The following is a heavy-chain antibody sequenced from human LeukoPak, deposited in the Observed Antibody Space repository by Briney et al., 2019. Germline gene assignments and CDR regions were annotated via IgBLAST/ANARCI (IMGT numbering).Heavy chain of an antibody. Sequence: ASVKVSCKASGYTFTNHDITWVRQAPGQGLEWMGWNTNYAQKHQGRVTMTTDTSTSTAFMELMSLRSDDTAVYYCARVGYSGNFIDYWGQGTLVTVSS. CDR2: NT. D-gene: IGHD4-23*01. CDR1: GYTFTNHD. CDR3: ARVGYSGNFIDY. V-gene: IGHV1-18*01. J-gene: IGHJ4*02.